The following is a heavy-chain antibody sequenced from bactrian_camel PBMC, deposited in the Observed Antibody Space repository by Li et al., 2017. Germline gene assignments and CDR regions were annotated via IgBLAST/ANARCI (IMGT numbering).Heavy chain of an antibody. Sequence: HVQLVESGGGLVQPGGSLNLSCAATGKTNVLNCMGWFRQAPGKEREGVAVIDSDGTTSYGDSVKGRFTVSFDTAKNTLYLEMNDLKPEDTATYYCAAAMCLPWVTVS. CDR1: GKTNVLNC. V-gene: IGHV3S53*01. J-gene: IGHJ4*01. CDR2: IDSDGTT.